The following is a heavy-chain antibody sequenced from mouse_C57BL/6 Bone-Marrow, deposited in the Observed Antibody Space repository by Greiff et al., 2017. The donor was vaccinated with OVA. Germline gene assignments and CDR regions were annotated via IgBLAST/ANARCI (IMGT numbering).Heavy chain of an antibody. D-gene: IGHD1-1*01. CDR1: GYTFTSYG. J-gene: IGHJ2*01. V-gene: IGHV1-81*01. Sequence: QVQLKESGAELARPGASVKLYCKASGYTFTSYGISWVKQRTGQGLEWIGEIYPRSGNTYYNEKFKGKATLTADKSSSTAYMELRSLTSEDSAVYFCARSRGYGSSPYYFDYWGQGTTLTVSS. CDR3: ARSRGYGSSPYYFDY. CDR2: IYPRSGNT.